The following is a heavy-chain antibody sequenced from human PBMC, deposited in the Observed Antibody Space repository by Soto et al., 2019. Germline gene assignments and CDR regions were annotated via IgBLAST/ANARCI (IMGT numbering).Heavy chain of an antibody. D-gene: IGHD6-6*01. CDR2: INPSVGSA. CDR1: GYTFTSYY. J-gene: IGHJ6*02. V-gene: IGHV1-46*01. CDR3: ARDRVVAARQSGMDV. Sequence: ASVKVSCKASGYTFTSYYLHWVRQAPGQGLEWMGIINPSVGSASYAQKFQGRVTMTRDPSTSTVYMELSSLTSEDTAVYYCARDRVVAARQSGMDVWGQGTTVTVSS.